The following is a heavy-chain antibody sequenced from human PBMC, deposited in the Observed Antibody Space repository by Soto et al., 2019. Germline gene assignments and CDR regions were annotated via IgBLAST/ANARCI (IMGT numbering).Heavy chain of an antibody. J-gene: IGHJ5*02. CDR3: ATLSNDFWSGPNNLFDP. D-gene: IGHD3-3*01. CDR1: GYTLTELS. Sequence: GASVKVSCKVSGYTLTELSMHWVRQAPGKGLEWMGGFDPEDGETIYAQKFQGRVTMTEDTSTDTAYMELSSLRSEDTAVYYCATLSNDFWSGPNNLFDPWGQVTLVTVSS. CDR2: FDPEDGET. V-gene: IGHV1-24*01.